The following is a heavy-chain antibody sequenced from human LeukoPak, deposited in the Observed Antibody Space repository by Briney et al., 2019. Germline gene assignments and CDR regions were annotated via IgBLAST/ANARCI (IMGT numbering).Heavy chain of an antibody. CDR1: GGSFSGYY. CDR3: ARVPYYDFWSGYSQGLYYFDY. J-gene: IGHJ4*02. D-gene: IGHD3-3*01. Sequence: SETLSLTCAVYGGSFSGYYWRWIRQAPGKGLEWIGEINHSGSTNYNPSLKSRVTISVDTSKNQFSLKLSSVTAADTAVYYCARVPYYDFWSGYSQGLYYFDYWGQGTLVTVSS. V-gene: IGHV4-34*01. CDR2: INHSGST.